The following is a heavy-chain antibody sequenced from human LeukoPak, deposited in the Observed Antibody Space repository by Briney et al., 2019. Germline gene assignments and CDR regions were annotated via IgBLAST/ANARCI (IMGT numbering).Heavy chain of an antibody. CDR1: GYPISSGYY. V-gene: IGHV4-38-2*01. D-gene: IGHD2-2*01. CDR2: IYHSGST. Sequence: SETLSLTAAVSGYPISSGYYWGWIRQPPGKGLEWIGSIYHSGSTYYNLSLKSRVTISVDTSKNQLSLKLNSVTAADPALYYCARHVVPAAQSSYMDVWGKGTTVTVSS. J-gene: IGHJ6*03. CDR3: ARHVVPAAQSSYMDV.